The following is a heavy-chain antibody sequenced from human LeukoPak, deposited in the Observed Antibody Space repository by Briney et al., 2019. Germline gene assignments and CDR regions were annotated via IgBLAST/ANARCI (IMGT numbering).Heavy chain of an antibody. CDR3: VRDDFPVISATPLY. CDR2: INPRGGST. D-gene: IGHD2-15*01. CDR1: GYTFTNYY. J-gene: IGHJ4*02. V-gene: IGHV1-46*01. Sequence: ASVTVSRKASGYTFTNYYLHWVRQAPGQGLEYMGIINPRGGSTQYAQKFQGRLTMTRDMSTSTVYMELSSLRSEDTAVYYCVRDDFPVISATPLYWGQGTLVTVSS.